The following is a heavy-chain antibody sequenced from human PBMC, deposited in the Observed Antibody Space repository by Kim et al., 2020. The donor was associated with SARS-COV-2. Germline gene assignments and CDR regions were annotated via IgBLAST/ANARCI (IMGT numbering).Heavy chain of an antibody. V-gene: IGHV4-59*01. J-gene: IGHJ3*02. CDR3: ARDAYPDYFDSRGSRVGAFDI. Sequence: SETLSLTCTVSGGSLSSYYWSWIRQPPGKGLEWIGYISYSGSTNYNPSFKSRVTISVDTSKNQFSLKLSSLTAADTAVYYCARDAYPDYFDSRGSRVGAFDIWGQGTMVTVSS. CDR2: ISYSGST. CDR1: GGSLSSYY. D-gene: IGHD3-22*01.